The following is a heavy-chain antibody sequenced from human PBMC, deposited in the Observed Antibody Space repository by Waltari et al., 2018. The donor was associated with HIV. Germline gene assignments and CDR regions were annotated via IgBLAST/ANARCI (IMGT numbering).Heavy chain of an antibody. Sequence: QVHLVQSGAEVKKPGASVRVSCTASGYSFSDYGIGWVRQAPGQGLEWMGWISGLSGDRRNYAQKFQGRVTLSTDTSTTTVYMELRSLTSDDTAIYYCARGSLLRNWLDPWGQGTLVTVSS. CDR2: ISGLSGDRR. J-gene: IGHJ5*02. CDR3: ARGSLLRNWLDP. V-gene: IGHV1-18*01. CDR1: GYSFSDYG. D-gene: IGHD3-22*01.